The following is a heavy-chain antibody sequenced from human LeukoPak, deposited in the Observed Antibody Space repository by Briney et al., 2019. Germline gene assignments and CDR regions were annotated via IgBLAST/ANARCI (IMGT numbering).Heavy chain of an antibody. CDR1: GGSISSGTHY. CDR3: AASSGVTLGRF. V-gene: IGHV4-31*11. Sequence: SETLSLTCAVSGGSISSGTHYYNWIRQHPGKGLEWIGYIYYTGVTSYNPSLKSRVTMSVDTSMNQVSLKLSSLTAADTAVYYCAASSGVTLGRFWGQGTLVTVSS. D-gene: IGHD3-16*01. J-gene: IGHJ4*02. CDR2: IYYTGVT.